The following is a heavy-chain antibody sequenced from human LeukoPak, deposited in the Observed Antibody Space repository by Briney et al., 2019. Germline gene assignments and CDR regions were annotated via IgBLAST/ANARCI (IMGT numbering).Heavy chain of an antibody. Sequence: GGSLRLSCTASGFTFGDYAMSWVRQAPGKGLEWVGFIRSKAYGGTTEYAASVKARFTISRDDSKSIAYLQMNSLKPEDTAVYYCTRDDSSGYELTSWFDPWGQGTLVTVSS. CDR1: GFTFGDYA. V-gene: IGHV3-49*04. CDR3: TRDDSSGYELTSWFDP. J-gene: IGHJ5*02. CDR2: IRSKAYGGTT. D-gene: IGHD3-22*01.